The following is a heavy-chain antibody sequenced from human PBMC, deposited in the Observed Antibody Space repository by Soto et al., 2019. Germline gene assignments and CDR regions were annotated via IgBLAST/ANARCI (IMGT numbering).Heavy chain of an antibody. J-gene: IGHJ4*02. V-gene: IGHV4-39*01. Sequence: XATLSLACSVSGGSISSSSHYWGWIRQPPGKGLEWIGSVYSSGSTYRNPSLESRVTISVDRSKNQFSLRLSSVTAADTAVYYCGRGNIVATILMPFDYWGQGTLVTVSS. CDR1: GGSISSSSHY. D-gene: IGHD5-12*01. CDR3: GRGNIVATILMPFDY. CDR2: VYSSGST.